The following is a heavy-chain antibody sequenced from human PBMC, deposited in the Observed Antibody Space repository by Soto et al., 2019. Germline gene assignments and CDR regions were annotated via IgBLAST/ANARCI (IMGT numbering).Heavy chain of an antibody. J-gene: IGHJ4*02. CDR1: GGSFSGYY. V-gene: IGHV4-34*01. CDR3: ARADGDYGIFDY. Sequence: QVQLQQWGAGLLKPSETLSLTCAVYGGSFSGYYWGWIRQPPGQGLEWIGEIKHSGSTNYNPSLKSRVTRSVDTSKNQFSLKLSSVTAADTAVYYCARADGDYGIFDYWGQGTLVTVSS. CDR2: IKHSGST. D-gene: IGHD4-17*01.